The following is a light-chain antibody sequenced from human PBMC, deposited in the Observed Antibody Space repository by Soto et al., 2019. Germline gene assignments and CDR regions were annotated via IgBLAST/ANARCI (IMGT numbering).Light chain of an antibody. J-gene: IGKJ4*01. V-gene: IGKV3-20*01. Sequence: EIVLTQSPGTLSLSPGERATLSCRASQSVRSSHLAWYQQKPGQAPRLLIYGASSRATGIPDRFSGSGSGTDFTLTISRLEPEDFAGYYCQQYVSSLTFGGGTKVEI. CDR2: GAS. CDR3: QQYVSSLT. CDR1: QSVRSSH.